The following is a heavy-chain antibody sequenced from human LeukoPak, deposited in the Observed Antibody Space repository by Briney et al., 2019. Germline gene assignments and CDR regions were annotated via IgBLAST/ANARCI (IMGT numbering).Heavy chain of an antibody. CDR2: ISAYDGNT. CDR1: GYTFTSYG. D-gene: IGHD4-4*01. Sequence: ASVKVSCKASGYTFTSYGISWVRQAPGQGLEWMGWISAYDGNTNYAQKLQGRVTMTTDTSTSTAYMELRSLRSDDTAVYYCARDRRTVFLLSNYGGSYYWGQGTLVTVSS. CDR3: ARDRRTVFLLSNYGGSYY. V-gene: IGHV1-18*01. J-gene: IGHJ4*02.